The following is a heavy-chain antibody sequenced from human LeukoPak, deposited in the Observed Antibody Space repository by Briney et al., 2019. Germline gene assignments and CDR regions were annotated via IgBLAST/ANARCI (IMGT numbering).Heavy chain of an antibody. V-gene: IGHV3-23*01. Sequence: GGSLRLSCVGSGSTFRSHAMSWVRQAPEKGLEFVSGIYENGGTTYYADSVKGRFSISRDNSKNTLYLQMNSLKTEDTAVYYCSINYYESNDYYIDYWGQGTLVTVSS. CDR1: GSTFRSHA. CDR3: SINYYESNDYYIDY. J-gene: IGHJ4*02. CDR2: IYENGGTT. D-gene: IGHD3-22*01.